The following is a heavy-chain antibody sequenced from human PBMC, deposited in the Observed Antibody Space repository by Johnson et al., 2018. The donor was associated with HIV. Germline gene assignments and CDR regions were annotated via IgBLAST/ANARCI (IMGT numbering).Heavy chain of an antibody. CDR2: IKSKTDGGTT. CDR3: STPRHNWGWNAFHI. CDR1: GFTFNNAW. V-gene: IGHV3-15*01. J-gene: IGHJ3*02. D-gene: IGHD7-27*01. Sequence: VQLVESGGGLLEPGGSLRLSCAVSGFTFNNAWMSWVRQAPGKGLAWVGRIKSKTDGGTTDYAAPVKGRFTISRDDSKNTLYLQMNSLKTEDTAVYYCSTPRHNWGWNAFHIWGQGTMVTVSS.